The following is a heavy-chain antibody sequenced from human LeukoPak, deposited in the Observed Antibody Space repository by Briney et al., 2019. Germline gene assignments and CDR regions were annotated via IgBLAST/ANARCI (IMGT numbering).Heavy chain of an antibody. CDR2: ITSSGTYI. D-gene: IGHD6-13*01. V-gene: IGHV3-21*04. J-gene: IGHJ6*03. CDR1: GFTFNNYN. Sequence: GGSLRLSCAASGFTFNNYNMNWVRQAPGKALEWVSSITSSGTYIFYADSVKGRFTISRDNAKNSLYLQMNSLRAEDTAVYYCAGAAAGPGYYYYYMDVWGKGTTVTISS. CDR3: AGAAAGPGYYYYYMDV.